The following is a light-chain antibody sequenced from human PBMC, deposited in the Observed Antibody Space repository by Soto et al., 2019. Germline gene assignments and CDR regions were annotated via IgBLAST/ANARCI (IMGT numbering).Light chain of an antibody. J-gene: IGKJ1*01. Sequence: EIVLTQSPGTLSLSPGERATLSCRASQSVSSSFLAWYQQKPGQAPRLLIYGASSRATGIPDRFSGSGSGTDFTLTTSSLVAEDDAVLYCWQYDGSPPWTFGQGTKLEIK. CDR1: QSVSSSF. CDR3: WQYDGSPPWT. V-gene: IGKV3-20*01. CDR2: GAS.